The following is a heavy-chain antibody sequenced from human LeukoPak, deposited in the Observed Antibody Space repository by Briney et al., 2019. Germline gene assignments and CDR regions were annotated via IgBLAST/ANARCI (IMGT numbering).Heavy chain of an antibody. J-gene: IGHJ5*02. CDR1: GGTFSSYA. V-gene: IGHV1-69*01. Sequence: SVTVSCKASGGTFSSYAISWVRQAPGQGLEWMGGIIPIFGTANYAQKFQGRVTITADESTSTAYMELSSLRCEDTAVYYCARGSGYCSGGSCRNWFDPWGQGTLVTVSS. CDR3: ARGSGYCSGGSCRNWFDP. D-gene: IGHD2-15*01. CDR2: IIPIFGTA.